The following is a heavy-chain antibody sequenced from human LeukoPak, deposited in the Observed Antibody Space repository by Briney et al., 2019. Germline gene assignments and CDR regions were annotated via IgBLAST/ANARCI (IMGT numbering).Heavy chain of an antibody. Sequence: ASVKVSCKASGYTFTSYGISWVRQVPGQGLEWMGWISAYNGNTNYAQKLQGRVTMTTDTSTSTAYMELRSLRSDDTAVYYCARDYDILTGYQTGGAFDIWGQGTMVTVSS. CDR2: ISAYNGNT. D-gene: IGHD3-9*01. V-gene: IGHV1-18*04. J-gene: IGHJ3*02. CDR3: ARDYDILTGYQTGGAFDI. CDR1: GYTFTSYG.